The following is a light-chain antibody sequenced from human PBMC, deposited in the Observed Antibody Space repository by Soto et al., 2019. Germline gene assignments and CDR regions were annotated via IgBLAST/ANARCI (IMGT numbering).Light chain of an antibody. CDR3: QQYNNWRPRT. V-gene: IGKV3-15*01. CDR2: GAS. Sequence: EIVMTQSPATLSVSPGERATLSCRASQSGSSNLSWSQQQPGQAHRLIIYGASTRDTGIPARFSGSGSGTEFTLTISSRHSEDFAVYYCQQYNNWRPRTCGQGTTLEIK. J-gene: IGKJ2*02. CDR1: QSGSSN.